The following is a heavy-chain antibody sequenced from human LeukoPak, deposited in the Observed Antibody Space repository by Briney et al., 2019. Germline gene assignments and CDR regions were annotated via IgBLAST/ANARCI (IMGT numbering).Heavy chain of an antibody. D-gene: IGHD6-13*01. CDR1: GYTFTGYY. J-gene: IGHJ5*02. CDR3: VYSSSWYDWFDP. V-gene: IGHV1-2*02. CDR2: INPNSGGT. Sequence: ASVKVSCKASGYTFTGYYMHWVRQAPGQGLEWMGWINPNSGGTNYAQKFQGRVTMTRDTSISTAYMELSRLRSDDTAVYYCVYSSSWYDWFDPWVQGTLVTVSS.